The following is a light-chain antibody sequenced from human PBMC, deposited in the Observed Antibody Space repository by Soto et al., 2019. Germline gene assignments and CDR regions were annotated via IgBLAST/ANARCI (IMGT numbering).Light chain of an antibody. CDR2: GAS. J-gene: IGKJ1*01. Sequence: EVVMTQYTATLSVSPGERATLACRASQSVSSNLAWYQQKPGQAPRLLIYGASTRATGIPARFSGSGSGTEFTLTISSLQSEDFAVYYCQQYNNWPPWTFGQGTMVDNK. CDR3: QQYNNWPPWT. V-gene: IGKV3-15*01. CDR1: QSVSSN.